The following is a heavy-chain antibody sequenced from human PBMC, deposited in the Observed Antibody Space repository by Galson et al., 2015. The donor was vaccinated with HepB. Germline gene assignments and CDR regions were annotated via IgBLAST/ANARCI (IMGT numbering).Heavy chain of an antibody. CDR1: GYIFTDYY. CDR3: ARGSYSFDH. V-gene: IGHV1-46*01. CDR2: INPSGGST. Sequence: SVKVSCKASGYIFTDYYIHWVRQAPGQGLEWMGLINPSGGSTNYAQNFQGRVTMTRDTSTTTVYLDLSSLRPDDTAVYYCARGSYSFDHWGQGTLVAVS. J-gene: IGHJ4*02.